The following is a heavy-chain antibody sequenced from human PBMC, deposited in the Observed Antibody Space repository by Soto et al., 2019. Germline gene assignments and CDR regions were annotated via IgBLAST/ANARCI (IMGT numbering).Heavy chain of an antibody. CDR2: ISGSGVST. D-gene: IGHD1-26*01. Sequence: SLRLSCAASGFTFSSYAMNWVRQAPGKGLEWVSTISGSGVSTYYADSVKGRFTISRDNSKNTLYLQMNSLRAEDTAVYYCAKDRQGSYFDYWGQGTLVTVSS. CDR1: GFTFSSYA. V-gene: IGHV3-23*01. CDR3: AKDRQGSYFDY. J-gene: IGHJ4*02.